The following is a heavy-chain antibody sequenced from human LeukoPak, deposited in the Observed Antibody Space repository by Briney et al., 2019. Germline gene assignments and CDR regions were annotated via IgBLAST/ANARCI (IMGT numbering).Heavy chain of an antibody. J-gene: IGHJ4*02. D-gene: IGHD1/OR15-1a*01. CDR2: IYSGGST. CDR3: ARDRCRRNNFDY. V-gene: IGHV3-66*01. CDR1: GFTVSSNY. Sequence: GGSLRLSCAASGFTVSSNYMSWVRQAPGKGLEWVSVIYSGGSTYYADSVKGRFTISRDNSKNTLYLQMNSLRADDTAVYYCARDRCRRNNFDYWGQGTLVTVSS.